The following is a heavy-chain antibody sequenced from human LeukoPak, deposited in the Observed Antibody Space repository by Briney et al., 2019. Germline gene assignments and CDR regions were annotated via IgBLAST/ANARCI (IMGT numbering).Heavy chain of an antibody. CDR3: ARGGNHADFDY. CDR1: GGSVSSGSYY. D-gene: IGHD4-23*01. J-gene: IGHJ4*02. V-gene: IGHV4-30-2*01. CDR2: IYHSGST. Sequence: SETLSLTCTVSGGSVSSGSYYWSWIRQPPGKGLEWIGYIYHSGSTYYNPSLKSRVTISVDRSKNQFSLKLSSVTAADTAVYYCARGGNHADFDYWGQGTLVTVSS.